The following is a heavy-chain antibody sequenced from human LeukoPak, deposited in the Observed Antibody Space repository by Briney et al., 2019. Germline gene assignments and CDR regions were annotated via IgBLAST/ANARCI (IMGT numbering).Heavy chain of an antibody. D-gene: IGHD2-2*01. CDR1: GGSISGHY. J-gene: IGHJ4*02. Sequence: SETLSLTCTVSGGSISGHYWSWIRQPPGKGLELIGHIHYTGTTYYSPSLRSRVAISLDTCRNQFSLQLSSVTASDTAVYYCARFSSGCDTSSCYLTYWGQGILVTVSS. CDR2: IHYTGTT. V-gene: IGHV4-59*11. CDR3: ARFSSGCDTSSCYLTY.